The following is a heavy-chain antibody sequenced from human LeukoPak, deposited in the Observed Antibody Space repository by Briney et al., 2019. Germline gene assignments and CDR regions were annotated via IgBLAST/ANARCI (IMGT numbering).Heavy chain of an antibody. CDR1: GFTFSSYG. CDR2: IRYDGSNK. J-gene: IGHJ4*02. D-gene: IGHD3-10*01. Sequence: GGSLRLSCAASGFTFSSYGMHWVRQAPGKGLEWVAFIRYDGSNKYYADSVKGRFTISRDNSKNTLYLQMNSLRAEDTAVYYCAKDKGKYFDYWGQGTLVTVSP. CDR3: AKDKGKYFDY. V-gene: IGHV3-30*02.